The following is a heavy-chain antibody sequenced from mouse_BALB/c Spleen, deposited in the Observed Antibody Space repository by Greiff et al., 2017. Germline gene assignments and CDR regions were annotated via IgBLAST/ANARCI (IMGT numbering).Heavy chain of an antibody. V-gene: IGHV1S81*02. CDR3: TRYAYYYGRDYAMDY. Sequence: VQLQQPGAELVKPGASVKLSCKASGYTFTSYYMYWVKQRPGQGLEWIGGINPSNGGTNFNEKFKSKATLTVDKSSSTAYMQLSSLTSEDSAVYYCTRYAYYYGRDYAMDYWGQGTSVTVSS. J-gene: IGHJ4*01. D-gene: IGHD1-1*01. CDR1: GYTFTSYY. CDR2: INPSNGGT.